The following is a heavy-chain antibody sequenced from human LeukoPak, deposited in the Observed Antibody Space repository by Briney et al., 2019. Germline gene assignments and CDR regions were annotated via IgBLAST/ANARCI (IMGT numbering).Heavy chain of an antibody. J-gene: IGHJ4*01. CDR2: MNPDGSIT. Sequence: GGSLRLSCAASGFPLNSDWMHWVRQAPGKALLWLSRMNPDGSITGYADSVKCRFTISRDIAKNTLYLQLNSLRAEDTAVYYCARESSPAGLGNWGQGTLVTVST. D-gene: IGHD2-2*01. CDR3: ARESSPAGLGN. CDR1: GFPLNSDW. V-gene: IGHV3-74*01.